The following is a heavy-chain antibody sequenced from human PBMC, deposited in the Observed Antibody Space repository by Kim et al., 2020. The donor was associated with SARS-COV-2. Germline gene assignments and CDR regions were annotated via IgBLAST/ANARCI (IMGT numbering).Heavy chain of an antibody. J-gene: IGHJ6*01. V-gene: IGHV3-9*01. Sequence: GGSLRLSCAASGFTFDDYAMHWVRQAPGKGLEWVSGISWNSGSIGYADSVKGRFTISRDNAKNSLYLQMNSLRAEDTALYYCAKDIPSSAWTVWGMDVWG. D-gene: IGHD2-21*01. CDR3: AKDIPSSAWTVWGMDV. CDR1: GFTFDDYA. CDR2: ISWNSGSI.